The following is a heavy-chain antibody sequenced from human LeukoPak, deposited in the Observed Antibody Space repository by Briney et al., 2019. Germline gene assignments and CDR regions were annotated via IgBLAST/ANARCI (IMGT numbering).Heavy chain of an antibody. CDR3: ARDEETAMVPGPGLSFDY. D-gene: IGHD5-18*01. CDR1: GLTFSSYA. Sequence: GGSLRLSCAASGLTFSSYAMHWVRQAPGKGLEWVAVISYDGSNKYYADSVKGRFTISRDNSKNTLYLQMNSLRAEDTAVYYCARDEETAMVPGPGLSFDYWGQGTLVTVSS. V-gene: IGHV3-30*04. J-gene: IGHJ4*02. CDR2: ISYDGSNK.